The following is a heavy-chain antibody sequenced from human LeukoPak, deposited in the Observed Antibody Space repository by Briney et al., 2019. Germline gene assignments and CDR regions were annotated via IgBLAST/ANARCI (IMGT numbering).Heavy chain of an antibody. D-gene: IGHD6-19*01. CDR2: ISGSGGST. V-gene: IGHV3-23*01. Sequence: GGSLRLSCAASGFTFSSYAMSWVRQAPGKGLEWVSAISGSGGSTYYADSVKGRFTISRDNSKNTLCLQMNSLRAEDTAVYYCAKGSSSGWYLFGYWGQGTLVTVSS. CDR3: AKGSSSGWYLFGY. J-gene: IGHJ4*02. CDR1: GFTFSSYA.